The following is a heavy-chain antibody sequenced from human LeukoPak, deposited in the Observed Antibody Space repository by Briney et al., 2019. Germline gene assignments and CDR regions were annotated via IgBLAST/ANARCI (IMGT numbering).Heavy chain of an antibody. CDR1: GFTVSSNY. CDR3: AKGGKWDVTPFDY. J-gene: IGHJ4*02. Sequence: GGSLRLSCAASGFTVSSNYMSWVRQAPGKGPEWVSTISGGGGSTYYADSVKGRFTISRDNSKNTLYLQVNSLRAEDTAVYYCAKGGKWDVTPFDYWGQGTLVTVSS. CDR2: ISGGGGST. D-gene: IGHD1-26*01. V-gene: IGHV3-23*01.